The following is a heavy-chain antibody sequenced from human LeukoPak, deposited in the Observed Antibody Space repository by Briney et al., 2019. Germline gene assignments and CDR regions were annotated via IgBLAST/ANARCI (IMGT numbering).Heavy chain of an antibody. Sequence: ASVKVSCKASGYIFTNYGISWVRQAPGQGLEWMGWISAYNGNTNYAQKLEDRVTMTTDTSTSTAYMELRSLRSDDTAVYYCARENPGFSYGGDYWGQGTLVTVSS. J-gene: IGHJ4*02. CDR1: GYIFTNYG. CDR3: ARENPGFSYGGDY. D-gene: IGHD5-18*01. CDR2: ISAYNGNT. V-gene: IGHV1-18*01.